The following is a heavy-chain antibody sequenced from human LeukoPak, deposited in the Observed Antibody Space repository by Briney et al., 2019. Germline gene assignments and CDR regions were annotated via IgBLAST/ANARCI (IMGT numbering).Heavy chain of an antibody. Sequence: SETLSLTCTVSGGSISSYYWSWIRQPAGKGLEWIGRIYTSGSTNYNPSLKSRVTMSVDTSKNQFSLKLSSVTAADTAVYYCARDLGQVWGVIKGHYWYFDLWGRGTLVTVSS. CDR2: IYTSGST. J-gene: IGHJ2*01. CDR1: GGSISSYY. D-gene: IGHD3-10*01. CDR3: ARDLGQVWGVIKGHYWYFDL. V-gene: IGHV4-4*07.